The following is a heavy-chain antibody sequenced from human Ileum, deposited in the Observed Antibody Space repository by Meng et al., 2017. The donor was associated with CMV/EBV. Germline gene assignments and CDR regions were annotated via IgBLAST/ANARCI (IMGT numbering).Heavy chain of an antibody. Sequence: KVSCKASGYTFCVYTIHWARQAPGQGLEWIGRIRTENGDTYYAQKFRGRVTMTRDTSISTAYMELSGLKSDDTAIYYCARDNWGSDYWGQGTLVTVSS. D-gene: IGHD3-16*01. CDR2: IRTENGDT. CDR1: GYTFCVYT. V-gene: IGHV1-2*06. CDR3: ARDNWGSDY. J-gene: IGHJ4*02.